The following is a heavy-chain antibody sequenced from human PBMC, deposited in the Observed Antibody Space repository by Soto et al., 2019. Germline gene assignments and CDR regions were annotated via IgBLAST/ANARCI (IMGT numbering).Heavy chain of an antibody. J-gene: IGHJ4*02. V-gene: IGHV3-23*01. D-gene: IGHD3-3*01. CDR2: ISGSGGST. CDR1: GFTFSSYA. Sequence: GGSLRLSCAASGFTFSSYAMSWVRQAPGKGLEWVSAISGSGGSTYYADSVKGRFTISRDNSKNTLYLQMNSLRAEDTAVYYCAKIGEAYYDFWSGYYNYGSGSYYNWFVDYWGQGTLVTVSS. CDR3: AKIGEAYYDFWSGYYNYGSGSYYNWFVDY.